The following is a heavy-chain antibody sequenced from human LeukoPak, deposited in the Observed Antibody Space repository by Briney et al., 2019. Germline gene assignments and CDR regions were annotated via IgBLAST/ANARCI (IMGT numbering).Heavy chain of an antibody. CDR2: IKSKTDGGTT. CDR3: TTRYYYDSSGYQRFDY. V-gene: IGHV3-15*01. D-gene: IGHD3-22*01. CDR1: GFTFSNAW. Sequence: GGSLRLSCAASGFTFSNAWMSWVRQAPGKGLDWVGRIKSKTDGGTTDYAAPVKGRFTISRDDSKNTLYLQMNSLKTEDAAVYYCTTRYYYDSSGYQRFDYWGQGTLVTVSS. J-gene: IGHJ4*02.